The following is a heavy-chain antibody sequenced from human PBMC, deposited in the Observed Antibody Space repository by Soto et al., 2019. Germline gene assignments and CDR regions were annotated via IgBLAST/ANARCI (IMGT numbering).Heavy chain of an antibody. D-gene: IGHD3-16*01. Sequence: EVQLVESGGGLVKPGGSLRLSCAASGFTFSSYSMNWVRQAPGKGLEWVSSISSSSSYIYYADSVKGRFTISRDNAKKSLYLQMKRLMGKENAVDFLSRGPLGGRIFGQFFPIGYYGMDVWGQGTTVTVSS. V-gene: IGHV3-21*01. CDR1: GFTFSSYS. CDR2: ISSSSSYI. CDR3: SRGPLGGRIFGQFFPIGYYGMDV. J-gene: IGHJ6*02.